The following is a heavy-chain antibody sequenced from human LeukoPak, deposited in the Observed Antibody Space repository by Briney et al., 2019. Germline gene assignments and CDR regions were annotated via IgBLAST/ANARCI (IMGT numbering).Heavy chain of an antibody. CDR3: ARGHVGSYVFYYYYGMDI. J-gene: IGHJ6*02. Sequence: SETLSLTCAVYGGSFSGYYWSWIRQPPGKGLEWIGEMTHSGSTTYNPSLKSRVTISVDTSKSQFSLKLRSVTAADTAVYYCARGHVGSYVFYYYYGMDIWGRGTPVTVSS. CDR2: MTHSGST. CDR1: GGSFSGYY. D-gene: IGHD5-18*01. V-gene: IGHV4-34*01.